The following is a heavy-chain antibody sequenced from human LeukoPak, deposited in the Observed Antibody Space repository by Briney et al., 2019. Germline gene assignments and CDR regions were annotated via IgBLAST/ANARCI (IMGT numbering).Heavy chain of an antibody. D-gene: IGHD6-13*01. CDR3: ARGVLAAAGTLPNY. V-gene: IGHV3-33*01. CDR1: GFTFSNYG. CDR2: IWYDGSNK. J-gene: IGHJ4*02. Sequence: GGSLRLSCAASGFTFSNYGMHWVRQAPGKGLEWVAVIWYDGSNKYYADPVKGRFTISRDNSKNTLYLQMDSLRAEDTAVYYCARGVLAAAGTLPNYWGQGTLVTVSS.